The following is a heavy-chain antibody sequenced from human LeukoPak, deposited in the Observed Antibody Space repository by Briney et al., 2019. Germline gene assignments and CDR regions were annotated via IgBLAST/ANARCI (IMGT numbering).Heavy chain of an antibody. V-gene: IGHV3-23*01. CDR2: IGGSGDKT. J-gene: IGHJ4*02. Sequence: GGSLRLSCAASGFTFNRNAISWVRQAPGKGLEWGSTIGGSGDKTFYPDSVNGLFTISRDNSKNMLHLQMSSLKGEDTALYYCVRRGDASSGWGDHDYWGQGALVTVSS. D-gene: IGHD6-19*01. CDR3: VRRGDASSGWGDHDY. CDR1: GFTFNRNA.